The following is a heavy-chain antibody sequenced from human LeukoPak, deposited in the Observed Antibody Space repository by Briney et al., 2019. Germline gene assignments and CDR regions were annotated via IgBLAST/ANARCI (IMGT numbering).Heavy chain of an antibody. CDR2: VYYSGST. CDR3: ARHKGTTRCSPFDS. V-gene: IGHV4-59*08. J-gene: IGHJ4*02. Sequence: PSETLSLTSTVSGDSISSYYWSWIRQPPGKGLEWVGYVYYSGSTNSNPSLKSRVTISVDTSKNQFSVKLSSLTAPATAVYYCARHKGTTRCSPFDSWGQGALVTVSS. D-gene: IGHD2-2*01. CDR1: GDSISSYY.